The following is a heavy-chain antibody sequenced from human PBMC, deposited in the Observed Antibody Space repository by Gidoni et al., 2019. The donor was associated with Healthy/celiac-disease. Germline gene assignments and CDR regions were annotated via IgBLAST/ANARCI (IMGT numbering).Heavy chain of an antibody. CDR2: IKQDGSEK. J-gene: IGHJ4*02. Sequence: EVQLVESGGGLVQPGGYLRLYCAASGFSFSSYWMSWFRPAPGKGLEWVANIKQDGSEKYYVDSVKGRFTISRDNAKNSLYLQMNSLRAEDTAVYYCARVHTEPAFGPEFRGYSYGYFDYGGQGTLVTVSS. V-gene: IGHV3-7*03. CDR3: ARVHTEPAFGPEFRGYSYGYFDY. D-gene: IGHD5-18*01. CDR1: GFSFSSYW.